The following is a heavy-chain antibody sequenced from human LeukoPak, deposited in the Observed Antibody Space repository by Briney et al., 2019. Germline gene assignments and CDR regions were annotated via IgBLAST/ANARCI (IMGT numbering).Heavy chain of an antibody. CDR2: IMPIFGTG. Sequence: SVKVSCKASGVTFSSYAISCVRRAPGHGLEGMGGIMPIFGTGNYAQKFQGRVTITTDESTSRAYMELSSLRSEDNAVYYCAERESSSGAFDIWGEGPMVTVSS. J-gene: IGHJ3*02. V-gene: IGHV1-69*05. D-gene: IGHD6-6*01. CDR3: AERESSSGAFDI. CDR1: GVTFSSYA.